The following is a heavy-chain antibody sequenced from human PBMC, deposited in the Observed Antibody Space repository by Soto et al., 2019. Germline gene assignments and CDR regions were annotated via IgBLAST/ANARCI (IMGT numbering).Heavy chain of an antibody. Sequence: GVSLRLSCAPSGLTVSVKKYVAWVRQAPGKGLEWGSALYDVDGSFYSDSVKGRFTTSSDSSKTTGYLQMNDLSPADTAVYYCATWHEREHAYDVWGQGTKVTVSS. CDR1: GLTVSVKKY. D-gene: IGHD1-1*01. CDR2: LYDVDGS. J-gene: IGHJ3*01. V-gene: IGHV3-53*01. CDR3: ATWHEREHAYDV.